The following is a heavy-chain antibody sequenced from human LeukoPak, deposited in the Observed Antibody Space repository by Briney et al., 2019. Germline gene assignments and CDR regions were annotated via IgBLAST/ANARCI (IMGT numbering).Heavy chain of an antibody. CDR1: GGSISSYY. CDR2: IYYSGST. Sequence: SETLSLTCTVSGGSISSYYWSWIRQPPGKGLEWIGYIYYSGSTNYNPPVKSRVTISVDTSKNQFSLQLSSLTAADTAVYYCAREAGYNNFDYWGQGTLVTVSS. D-gene: IGHD5-24*01. J-gene: IGHJ4*02. V-gene: IGHV4-59*01. CDR3: AREAGYNNFDY.